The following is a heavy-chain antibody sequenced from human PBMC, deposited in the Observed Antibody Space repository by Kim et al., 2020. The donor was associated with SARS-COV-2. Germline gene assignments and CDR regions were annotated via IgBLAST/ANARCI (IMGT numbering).Heavy chain of an antibody. Sequence: GGSLRLSCAASGFTFDDYAMHWVRQAPGKGLEWVSGISWNSGSIGYADSVKGRFTISRDNAKNSLYLQMNSLRAEDTALYYCAKDGGYYELGDAFDIWGQGTMVTVSS. CDR2: ISWNSGSI. V-gene: IGHV3-9*01. CDR1: GFTFDDYA. CDR3: AKDGGYYELGDAFDI. J-gene: IGHJ3*02. D-gene: IGHD3-22*01.